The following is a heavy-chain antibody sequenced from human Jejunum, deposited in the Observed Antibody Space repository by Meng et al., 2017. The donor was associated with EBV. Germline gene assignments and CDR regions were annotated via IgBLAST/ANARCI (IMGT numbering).Heavy chain of an antibody. CDR2: IHGPGGSP. CDR1: GFTFSEYA. CDR3: AKDAVSRNGVWDWFDS. Sequence: EVQLVESGGGLVQPGGSLRLSGAASGFTFSEYAMSWVRQAPGKGLEWVSSIHGPGGSPYSADSVTGRFTMSRDNSKNTLFLQMNSLRAEDTAVYYCAKDAVSRNGVWDWFDSWGQGTLVTVSS. V-gene: IGHV3-23*04. D-gene: IGHD1-14*01. J-gene: IGHJ5*01.